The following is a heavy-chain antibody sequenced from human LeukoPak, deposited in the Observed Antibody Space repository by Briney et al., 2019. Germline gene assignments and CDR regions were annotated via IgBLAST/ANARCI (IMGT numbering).Heavy chain of an antibody. CDR1: GDSVSSNSAA. D-gene: IGHD3-10*01. CDR2: TYYRSKWYN. J-gene: IGHJ4*02. CDR3: ARGSKDSLSTMVRGVIFLYYFDY. Sequence: SQTLSLTCAISGDSVSSNSAAWNWIRQSPSRGLEWLGRTYYRSKWYNDYAVSVKSRITINPDTSKNQFSLQLNSVTPEDTAVYYCARGSKDSLSTMVRGVIFLYYFDYWGQGTLVTVSS. V-gene: IGHV6-1*01.